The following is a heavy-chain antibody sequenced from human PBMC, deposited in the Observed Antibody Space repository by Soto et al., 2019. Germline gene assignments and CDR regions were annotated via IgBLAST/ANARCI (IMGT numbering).Heavy chain of an antibody. D-gene: IGHD3-10*01. V-gene: IGHV3-23*01. CDR3: AKDPVMVRGVSPHGGYDSNYMDG. CDR1: GFTFSSYA. Sequence: EVQLLESGGGLVQPGGSLRLSCAASGFTFSSYAMSWVRQAPGKGLEWVSAISGSGGSTYYADSVKGRFTISRDNSKNKLYLQMNSLKADDTAVYYCAKDPVMVRGVSPHGGYDSNYMDGWGKVTTVTVS. CDR2: ISGSGGST. J-gene: IGHJ6*03.